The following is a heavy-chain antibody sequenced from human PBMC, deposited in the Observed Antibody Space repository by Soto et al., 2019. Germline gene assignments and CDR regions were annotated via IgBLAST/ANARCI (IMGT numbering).Heavy chain of an antibody. V-gene: IGHV2-5*02. CDR1: GFSLSTADVG. CDR2: IFWDDDK. CDR3: AHTKVAVVLASNSVYLLDP. D-gene: IGHD2-2*01. Sequence: QITLKESGPTLVKPTQTLTLTCTFSGFSLSTADVGVGWIRLPPGKSLEWLAVIFWDDDKRYSPSLKTRLTIPKDTTRNQVVLTMTNMDLVDPATCFCAHTKVAVVLASNSVYLLDPWGQGTLVTVSS. J-gene: IGHJ5*02.